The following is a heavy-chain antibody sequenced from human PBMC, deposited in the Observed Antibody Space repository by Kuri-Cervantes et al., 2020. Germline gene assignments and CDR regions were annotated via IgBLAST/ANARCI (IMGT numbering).Heavy chain of an antibody. D-gene: IGHD3-9*01. CDR1: GFTFSSYG. V-gene: IGHV3-33*01. Sequence: EGSLRLSCAASGFTFSSYGMHWVRKAPGKGLEWVAVIWYDGSNKYYADSVKGRFTISRDNSKNTLYLQMNSLRAEDTVVYYCARGASKVLRYFDWLGRPTYHFDLWGRGTLVTVPS. J-gene: IGHJ2*01. CDR2: IWYDGSNK. CDR3: ARGASKVLRYFDWLGRPTYHFDL.